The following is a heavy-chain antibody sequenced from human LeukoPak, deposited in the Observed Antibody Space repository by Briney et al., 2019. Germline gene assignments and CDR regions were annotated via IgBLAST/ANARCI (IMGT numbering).Heavy chain of an antibody. CDR2: MYFSGST. Sequence: SETLSLTCTVSGGSVSSSFYYWGWIRQPPGKGLEWIGSMYFSGSTHYNPSLKSRVTISVDTSKNQFSLKLTSVTAADTAVYYCANAANYSVDYWGQGTLVTVSS. D-gene: IGHD4/OR15-4a*01. J-gene: IGHJ4*02. CDR1: GGSVSSSFYY. V-gene: IGHV4-39*01. CDR3: ANAANYSVDY.